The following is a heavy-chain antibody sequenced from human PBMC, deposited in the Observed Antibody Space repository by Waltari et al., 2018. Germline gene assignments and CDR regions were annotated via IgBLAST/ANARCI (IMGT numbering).Heavy chain of an antibody. CDR1: GFDVSSSY. D-gene: IGHD4-17*01. CDR3: AKDRSYGHSLAN. Sequence: EVQLVESGGGLLQRGGSLRLSCAGSGFDVSSSYMNWVRQAPGKGVEGVSGIHSGGNTYYADSVKGRFTISRDNSKNTLYLQRNSLRAEDTAVYYCAKDRSYGHSLANWGQGTLVTVSS. CDR2: IHSGGNT. V-gene: IGHV3-53*01. J-gene: IGHJ4*02.